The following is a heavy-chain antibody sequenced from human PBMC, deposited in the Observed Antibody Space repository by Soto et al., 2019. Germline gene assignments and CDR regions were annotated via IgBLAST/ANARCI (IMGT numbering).Heavy chain of an antibody. CDR1: GYTFINYY. Sequence: QVQLVQSGAEVKNPGASVKVSCKASGYTFINYYIHWVRQAPGQGLEWMGIINPNGGSTRYAQSLQGRVTMTRDKPTSTVYMELSSLRAEDAAGYYCARVQGLVSTRPYFYNGMDGWGPGTTVTVSS. CDR2: INPNGGST. D-gene: IGHD2-15*01. V-gene: IGHV1-46*01. CDR3: ARVQGLVSTRPYFYNGMDG. J-gene: IGHJ6*02.